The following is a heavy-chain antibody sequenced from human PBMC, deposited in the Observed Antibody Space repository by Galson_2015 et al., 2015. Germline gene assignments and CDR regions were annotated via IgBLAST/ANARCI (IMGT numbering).Heavy chain of an antibody. CDR2: INWNSASI. CDR3: AKASRDAFDI. Sequence: SLRLSCAASGFTFDDYAMHWVRQVPGKGLEWVSGINWNSASIGHADSVKGRFTISRDNAKNSLYLQMNSLRPEDTALYYCAKASRDAFDIWGQGTMVTVSS. CDR1: GFTFDDYA. V-gene: IGHV3-9*01. J-gene: IGHJ3*02.